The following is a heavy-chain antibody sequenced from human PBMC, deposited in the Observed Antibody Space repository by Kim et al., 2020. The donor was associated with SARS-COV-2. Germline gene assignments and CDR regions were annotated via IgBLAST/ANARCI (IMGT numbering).Heavy chain of an antibody. CDR2: IKQDGSEK. CDR1: GFTFSSYW. CDR3: ATKLSWS. J-gene: IGHJ4*02. Sequence: GGSLRLSCVASGFTFSSYWMSWVRQAPGKGLEWVASIKQDGSEKNYVDSVKGRFTISRDNAKNSLYLQMNSLRAEDTAVYYCATKLSWSWGQGTLVTVSS. V-gene: IGHV3-7*01. D-gene: IGHD6-13*01.